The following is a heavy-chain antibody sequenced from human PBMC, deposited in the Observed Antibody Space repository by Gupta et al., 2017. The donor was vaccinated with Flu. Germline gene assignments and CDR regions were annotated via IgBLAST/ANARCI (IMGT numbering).Heavy chain of an antibody. D-gene: IGHD3-22*01. V-gene: IGHV3-21*01. CDR3: ARDKGYYDSSGYYPHDAFDI. CDR2: ISSSSSYI. CDR1: GFTFSSYS. Sequence: EVQLVESGGGLVKPGGSLRLSCAASGFTFSSYSMNWVRQAPGKGLEWVSSISSSSSYIYYADSVKGRFTISRDNAKNSLYLQMNSLRAEDTAVYYCARDKGYYDSSGYYPHDAFDIWGQGTMVTVSS. J-gene: IGHJ3*02.